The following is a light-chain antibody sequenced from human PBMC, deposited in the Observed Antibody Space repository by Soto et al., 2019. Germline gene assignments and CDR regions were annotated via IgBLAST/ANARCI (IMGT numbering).Light chain of an antibody. J-gene: IGKJ5*01. Sequence: EIVLTQSPATLSLSPGERATLSCRASQSVSSYLVWYQQKRGQAPRILIYDASNRDTGIPARFSGSGSGTDCTLTLSRLEPEDFEVYYCQQRSNWPPVFGQGTRLEIK. CDR1: QSVSSY. CDR3: QQRSNWPPV. CDR2: DAS. V-gene: IGKV3-11*01.